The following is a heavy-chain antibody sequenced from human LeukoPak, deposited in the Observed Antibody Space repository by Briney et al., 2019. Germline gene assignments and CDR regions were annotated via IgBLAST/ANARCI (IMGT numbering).Heavy chain of an antibody. CDR2: IAPSDSYT. Sequence: EESLRISCRGSGYRFTSYWITWVRQLSGKGLEWMGRIAPSDSYTNYSPSFQGHVTISTDKSISTAYLQWSSLKASDTAMYYCATGPAAIFDYWGQGTLVTVSS. CDR3: ATGPAAIFDY. D-gene: IGHD2-2*01. CDR1: GYRFTSYW. V-gene: IGHV5-10-1*01. J-gene: IGHJ4*02.